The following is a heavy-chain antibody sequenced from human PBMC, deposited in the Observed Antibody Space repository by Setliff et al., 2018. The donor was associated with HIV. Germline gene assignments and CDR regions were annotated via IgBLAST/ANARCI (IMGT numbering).Heavy chain of an antibody. D-gene: IGHD5-18*01. CDR2: VYIRGSP. V-gene: IGHV4-4*07. J-gene: IGHJ4*02. Sequence: PSETLSLTCTVSGGSISAYYWNWFRQPAGKGLEWIGRVYIRGSPNSNPSLMSRVTTSIDTSKHQFFLRLSSVTAADTAVYYCAREGRQLWFFDFWGQGALVAVSS. CDR3: AREGRQLWFFDF. CDR1: GGSISAYY.